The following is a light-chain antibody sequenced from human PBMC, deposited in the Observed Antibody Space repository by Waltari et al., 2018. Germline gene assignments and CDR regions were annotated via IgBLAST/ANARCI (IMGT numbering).Light chain of an antibody. Sequence: QSALTQPASVSGSPGQSITISCTGTSSDLGGYTYVPWYQPHPGKAPRRMIYDVSKRPSGVSNRFSVSKSGNRASLTISGLQAEDEADYYCCSYAGRSPVVFGGGTKLTVL. CDR3: CSYAGRSPVV. V-gene: IGLV2-23*02. J-gene: IGLJ2*01. CDR1: SSDLGGYTY. CDR2: DVS.